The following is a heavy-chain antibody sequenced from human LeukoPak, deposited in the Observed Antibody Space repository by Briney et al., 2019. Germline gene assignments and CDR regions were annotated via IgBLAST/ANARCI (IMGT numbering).Heavy chain of an antibody. D-gene: IGHD3-16*01. CDR1: GYTFTGYY. CDR2: INPNSGAT. V-gene: IGHV1-2*02. J-gene: IGHJ4*01. CDR3: ARGRRILGGPENAGDFFDF. Sequence: ASVKVSCKASGYTFTGYYMHWVRQAPGQGLKWMGWINPNSGATHYAQSFQARVTMTRDTSIASSYMELTGLESDDTAVYYCARGRRILGGPENAGDFFDFWGQGSLVTVSS.